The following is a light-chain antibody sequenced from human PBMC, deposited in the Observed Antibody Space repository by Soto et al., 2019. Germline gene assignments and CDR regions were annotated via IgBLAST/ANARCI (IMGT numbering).Light chain of an antibody. V-gene: IGKV3-20*01. CDR2: GAS. CDR1: QSVSSSS. CDR3: QQYYSYPPT. J-gene: IGKJ1*01. Sequence: EIVLTQSPGTLSLSPGERATLSCRASQSVSSSSLAWYQQKRGQAPRLLIYGASSRATGIPDRFSGGGSGTDFTLTISCLQSEDFATYYCQQYYSYPPTFGQGTKVEIK.